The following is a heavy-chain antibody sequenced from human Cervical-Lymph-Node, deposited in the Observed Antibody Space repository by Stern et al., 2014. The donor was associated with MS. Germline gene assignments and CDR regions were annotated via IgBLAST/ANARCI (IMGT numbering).Heavy chain of an antibody. V-gene: IGHV3-48*02. CDR2: ISSSSIII. CDR1: GFTFTNFG. D-gene: IGHD2-2*01. Sequence: VQLVESGGGLVQPGGSLRLSCAASGFTFTNFGLHWVRQAPGKGLEWVSYISSSSIIIYYTDSVKGRFTISRDNAKSSLYLQMNSLRDEYTAVYYCARRYCSTTGCYNDAFDIWGQGTMVTVSS. J-gene: IGHJ3*02. CDR3: ARRYCSTTGCYNDAFDI.